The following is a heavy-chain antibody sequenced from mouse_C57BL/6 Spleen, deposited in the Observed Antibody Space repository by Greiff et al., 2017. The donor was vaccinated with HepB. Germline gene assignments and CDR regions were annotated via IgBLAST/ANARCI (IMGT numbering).Heavy chain of an antibody. CDR3: ASFYDYVGYFDY. CDR2: IDPEDGET. V-gene: IGHV14-2*01. D-gene: IGHD2-4*01. CDR1: GFNIKDYY. Sequence: EVQLQQSGAELVKPGASVKLSCTASGFNIKDYYMHWVKQRTEQGLEWIGRIDPEDGETEYAPKFQGKATITADTSSNTAYLQLSSLTSEDTAVYYCASFYDYVGYFDYWGQGTTLTVSS. J-gene: IGHJ2*01.